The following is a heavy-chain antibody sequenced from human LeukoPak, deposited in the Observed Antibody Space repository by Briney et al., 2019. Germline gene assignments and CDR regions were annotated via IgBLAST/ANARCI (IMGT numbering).Heavy chain of an antibody. Sequence: PGGSLRLSCAASGFTFSSYSMYWVRQAPGKGLEWVSSISSSSSYIYYADSVKGRFTISRGNAKNSLYLQMNSLRAEDTAVYYCARGGSSTSCPFDYWGQGTLVTVSS. D-gene: IGHD2-2*01. V-gene: IGHV3-21*01. CDR3: ARGGSSTSCPFDY. J-gene: IGHJ4*02. CDR1: GFTFSSYS. CDR2: ISSSSSYI.